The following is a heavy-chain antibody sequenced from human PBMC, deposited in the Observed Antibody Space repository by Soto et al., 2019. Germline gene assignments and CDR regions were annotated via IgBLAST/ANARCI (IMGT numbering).Heavy chain of an antibody. Sequence: PSETLSLTCTVSGGSISSGGYYWSWIRQHPGKGLEWIGYIYYSGSTYYNPSLKSRVTISVDTSKNQFSLKLSSVTAADTAVYYCARVLRSLIAAAATWYFDYWGQGTLVTVSS. V-gene: IGHV4-31*03. CDR3: ARVLRSLIAAAATWYFDY. J-gene: IGHJ4*02. D-gene: IGHD6-13*01. CDR2: IYYSGST. CDR1: GGSISSGGYY.